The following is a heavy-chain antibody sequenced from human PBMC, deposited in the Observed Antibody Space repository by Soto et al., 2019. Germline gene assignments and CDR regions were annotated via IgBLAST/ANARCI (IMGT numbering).Heavy chain of an antibody. CDR3: ARESEELTSNFDY. CDR1: GFTFTRYS. V-gene: IGHV3-21*06. D-gene: IGHD1-7*01. Sequence: GGSLRLSCAASGFTFTRYSMNWVRQAPGKGLEWVSSISSTTNYIYYGDSMKGRSTISRDNAKNSLYLEMNSLRAEDTAVYYCARESEELTSNFDYWGQGTLVTVSS. J-gene: IGHJ4*02. CDR2: ISSTTNYI.